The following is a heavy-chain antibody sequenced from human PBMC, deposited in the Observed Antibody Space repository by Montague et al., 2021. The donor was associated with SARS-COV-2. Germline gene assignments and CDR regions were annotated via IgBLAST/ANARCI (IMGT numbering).Heavy chain of an antibody. D-gene: IGHD3-22*01. CDR2: IYYSGST. CDR3: ARDRPPYYYDNSGHFLHGWFDP. CDR1: GGSVSSYY. Sequence: SETLSLTCSVSGGSVSSYYLNWIRQTPGKGLEWIGNIYYSGSTNYNPSLKSRVTISVDTSKNQFSLKLSSVTAADTAVYCCARDRPPYYYDNSGHFLHGWFDPWGQGTLVTVSS. V-gene: IGHV4-59*02. J-gene: IGHJ5*02.